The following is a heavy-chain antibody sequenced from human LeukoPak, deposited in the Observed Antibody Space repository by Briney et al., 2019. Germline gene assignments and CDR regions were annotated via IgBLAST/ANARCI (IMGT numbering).Heavy chain of an antibody. V-gene: IGHV4-59*01. Sequence: SETLSLTCTVSVFSISSYYWICIRQPPGKGLEWIGDIHYSGRANYNPSLKSRVTTSLDTSKNQISLKLSSVTAADTAVYYGARPQTMGSSSPLGYWGQGTLVTVSS. J-gene: IGHJ4*02. CDR2: IHYSGRA. CDR3: ARPQTMGSSSPLGY. D-gene: IGHD2-2*01. CDR1: VFSISSYY.